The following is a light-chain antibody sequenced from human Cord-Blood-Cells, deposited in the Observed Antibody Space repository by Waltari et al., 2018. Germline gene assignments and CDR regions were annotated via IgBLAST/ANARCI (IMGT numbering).Light chain of an antibody. CDR3: QQSYSTPPYT. J-gene: IGKJ2*01. V-gene: IGKV1-39*01. Sequence: DIQMTQSPSSLSASVGDRVTITCRASQSIRSYLNWYQQKPGKAPKLLFYAASSLQSGVPSRFSGSGSGTDFTLTISSLQPEDFATYYCQQSYSTPPYTFGQGTKLEIK. CDR2: AAS. CDR1: QSIRSY.